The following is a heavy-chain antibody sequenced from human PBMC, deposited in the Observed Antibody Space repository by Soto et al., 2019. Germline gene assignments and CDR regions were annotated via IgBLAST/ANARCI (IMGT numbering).Heavy chain of an antibody. V-gene: IGHV3-23*01. Sequence: GGSLRLSCSASGFTFSSYAMSWARQARGKGLEWVAAVSGSGGSTYYADCVKGRFTSSRDNSKNTLYLQMNSLRAEDTAVYSCANVSRAGIPTVFDYWGQGTLVTVSS. CDR1: GFTFSSYA. CDR2: VSGSGGST. D-gene: IGHD3-10*01. J-gene: IGHJ4*02. CDR3: ANVSRAGIPTVFDY.